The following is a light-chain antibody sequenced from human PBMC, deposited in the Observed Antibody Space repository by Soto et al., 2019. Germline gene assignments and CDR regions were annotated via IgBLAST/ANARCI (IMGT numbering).Light chain of an antibody. CDR3: SAYTSSSTYV. CDR1: SRDVGGYNY. Sequence: QSALTPPASVSGSPGQSITISCTGTSRDVGGYNYVSWYQQHPGKAPKLMIYEVSNRPSGVSNRFSGSKSGNTASLTISGLQAADEADYYCSAYTSSSTYVFGTGTKLTVL. V-gene: IGLV2-14*01. CDR2: EVS. J-gene: IGLJ1*01.